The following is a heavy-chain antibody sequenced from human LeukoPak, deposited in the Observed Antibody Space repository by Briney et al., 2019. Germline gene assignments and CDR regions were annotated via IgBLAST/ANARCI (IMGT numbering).Heavy chain of an antibody. V-gene: IGHV3-20*04. CDR1: GFTFDDYG. CDR2: INWNGGST. CDR3: LPPGGLVVAVAGTSDY. J-gene: IGHJ4*02. D-gene: IGHD6-19*01. Sequence: GGSLRLSCAASGFTFDDYGMSWVRQAPGKGLEWVSGINWNGGSTGYADSVKGRFTISRDNAKNSLYLQMNSLRAEDTAVYYCLPPGGLVVAVAGTSDYWGQGTLSPSPQ.